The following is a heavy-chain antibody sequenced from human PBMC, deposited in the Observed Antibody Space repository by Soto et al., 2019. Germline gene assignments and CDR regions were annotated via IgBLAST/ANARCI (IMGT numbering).Heavy chain of an antibody. V-gene: IGHV4-59*01. Sequence: SETLSLTCTVSGGSISSYYWGWIRQPPGKXLEWIGYIYYSGSTNYNPSLKSRVTISVDTSKNQFSLKLSSVTAADTAVYYCARGGMVSGAAGDYYYRMDVWGQGTTVTVSS. D-gene: IGHD6-13*01. CDR2: IYYSGST. CDR3: ARGGMVSGAAGDYYYRMDV. CDR1: GGSISSYY. J-gene: IGHJ6*02.